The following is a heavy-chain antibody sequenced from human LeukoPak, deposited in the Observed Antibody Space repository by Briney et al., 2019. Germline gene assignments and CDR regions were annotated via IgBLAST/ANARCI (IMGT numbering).Heavy chain of an antibody. Sequence: PGGSLRLSCAASGFTFSSYGMHWVRQAPGKGLEWVAVIWYDGSNRYYADSVKGRFTICRDNSKNTLYLQMNSLRAEDTAVYYSARDPYDFWSGSDYWGQGTLVTVSS. V-gene: IGHV3-33*01. D-gene: IGHD3-3*01. CDR3: ARDPYDFWSGSDY. CDR1: GFTFSSYG. J-gene: IGHJ4*02. CDR2: IWYDGSNR.